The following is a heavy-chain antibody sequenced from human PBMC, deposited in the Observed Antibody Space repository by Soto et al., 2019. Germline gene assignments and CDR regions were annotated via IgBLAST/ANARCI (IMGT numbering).Heavy chain of an antibody. CDR1: GFPFSSYA. Sequence: GGSLRLSCAASGFPFSSYAMIWVRQAPGKGLEWVSAISGSGGSTYYADSVKGRFTISRDNSKNTLYLQMNSLRAEDTAVYYCAKDGQYYDFWSGYYQYYYYMDVWGKGTTVTVSS. J-gene: IGHJ6*03. D-gene: IGHD3-3*01. V-gene: IGHV3-23*01. CDR3: AKDGQYYDFWSGYYQYYYYMDV. CDR2: ISGSGGST.